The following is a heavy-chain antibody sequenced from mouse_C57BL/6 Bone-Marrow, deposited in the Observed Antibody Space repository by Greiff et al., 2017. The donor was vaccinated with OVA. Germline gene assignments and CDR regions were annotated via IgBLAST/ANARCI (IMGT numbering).Heavy chain of an antibody. CDR2: ISDGGSYT. CDR1: GFTFSSYA. V-gene: IGHV5-4*01. CDR3: ARDPATGNFDY. J-gene: IGHJ2*01. Sequence: EVQGVESGGGLVKPGGSLKLSCAASGFTFSSYAMSRVRQTPEKRLEWVATISDGGSYTYYPDNVKGRFTISRDNAKNNLYLQMSHLKSEDTAMYYCARDPATGNFDYWGQGTTLTVSS. D-gene: IGHD4-1*01.